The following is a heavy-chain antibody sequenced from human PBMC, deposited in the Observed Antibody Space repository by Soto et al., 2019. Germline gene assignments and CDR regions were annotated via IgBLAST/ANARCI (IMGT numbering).Heavy chain of an antibody. J-gene: IGHJ6*02. Sequence: GGSLRLSCAASGLTVSSNYMSWVRQAPGKGLEWVSVIYTGGTTYYADSAKGRFTISRQNSMNTLDLQMKSLRTEDTAVYYCVRISPPLYYSMDVWGQGTTVTSP. D-gene: IGHD3-3*02. V-gene: IGHV3-53*04. CDR1: GLTVSSNY. CDR3: VRISPPLYYSMDV. CDR2: IYTGGTT.